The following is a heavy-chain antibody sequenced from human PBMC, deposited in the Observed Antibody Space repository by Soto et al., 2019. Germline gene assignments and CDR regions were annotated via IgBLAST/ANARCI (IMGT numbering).Heavy chain of an antibody. CDR1: GVTFSNFA. D-gene: IGHD3-3*01. J-gene: IGHJ5*02. V-gene: IGHV3-9*01. CDR3: AKDNYDFWSGHNWFDP. CDR2: ISWNSGSI. Sequence: PGGSLRLSCAVSGVTFSNFAMFWVRQAPGKGLEWVSGISWNSGSIGYADSVKGRFTISRDNAKNSLYLQMNSLRAEDTALYYCAKDNYDFWSGHNWFDPWGQGTLVTVSS.